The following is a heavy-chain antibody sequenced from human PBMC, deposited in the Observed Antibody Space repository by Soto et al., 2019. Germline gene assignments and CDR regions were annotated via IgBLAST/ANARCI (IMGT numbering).Heavy chain of an antibody. CDR3: ARKVRFGELYYFDY. J-gene: IGHJ4*02. D-gene: IGHD3-10*01. CDR2: TYYRSKWYN. Sequence: SQTLSLTCAISGDSVSSNSAAWNWIRQSPSRGLEWLGRTYYRSKWYNDYAVSVKSRITINPDTSKNQFSLKLSSVTAADTAVYYCARKVRFGELYYFDYWGQGTLVTVSS. V-gene: IGHV6-1*01. CDR1: GDSVSSNSAA.